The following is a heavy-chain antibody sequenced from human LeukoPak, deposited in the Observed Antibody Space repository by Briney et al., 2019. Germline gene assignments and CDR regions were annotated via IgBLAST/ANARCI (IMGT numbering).Heavy chain of an antibody. J-gene: IGHJ4*02. V-gene: IGHV4-4*07. CDR3: ARSDSSSWLFDY. CDR1: GGSISSYF. Sequence: SETLSLTCNVSGGSISSYFWTWIRQPAGKGLEWIGRIHAGGTTNYNSSLKSRVSMSVDTSKNQFSLKLTSVTAADTAVYYCARSDSSSWLFDYWGQGTLATVSS. CDR2: IHAGGTT. D-gene: IGHD6-13*01.